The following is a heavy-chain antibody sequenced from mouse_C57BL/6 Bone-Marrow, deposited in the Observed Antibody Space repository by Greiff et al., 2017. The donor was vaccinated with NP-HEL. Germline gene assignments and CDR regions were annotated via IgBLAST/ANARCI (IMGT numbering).Heavy chain of an antibody. Sequence: EVKLMESGGDLVKPGGSLKLSCAASGFTFSSYGMSWVRQTPDKRLEWVATISSGGSYTYYPDSVKGRFTISRDNAKNTLYLHMSSLKSEDTAMYYCARHPLPTPFAYWGQGTLVTVSA. CDR1: GFTFSSYG. D-gene: IGHD2-10*01. CDR3: ARHPLPTPFAY. J-gene: IGHJ3*01. CDR2: ISSGGSYT. V-gene: IGHV5-6*01.